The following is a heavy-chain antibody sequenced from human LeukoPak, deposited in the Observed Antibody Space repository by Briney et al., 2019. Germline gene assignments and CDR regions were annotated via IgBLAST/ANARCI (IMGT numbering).Heavy chain of an antibody. J-gene: IGHJ4*02. CDR1: GYTFSSYG. CDR3: ARGAVGSGSYYQVFPDC. CDR2: ISAYNGNT. D-gene: IGHD3-10*01. V-gene: IGHV1-18*01. Sequence: ASVKVSCKASGYTFSSYGISWARQAPGQGLEWMGWISAYNGNTNYAQKFQGRVTMTTDTSTSTAYMELRNLRSDDTGVYYCARGAVGSGSYYQVFPDCWGQGTLVTVSS.